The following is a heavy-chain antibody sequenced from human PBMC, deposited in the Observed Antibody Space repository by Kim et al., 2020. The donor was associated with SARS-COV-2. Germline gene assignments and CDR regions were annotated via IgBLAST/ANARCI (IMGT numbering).Heavy chain of an antibody. CDR1: GGSIGSFF. Sequence: SETLSLTCTVSGGSIGSFFWSWIRQPPGKGLEWIGYIYHSGSTYYNPSLKSRLTMSVDTSKNQFSLKLSSVTAADTAVYYCATAAAPGGVWFDPWGQGTLVTVSS. CDR3: ATAAAPGGVWFDP. V-gene: IGHV4-59*01. D-gene: IGHD6-13*01. CDR2: IYHSGST. J-gene: IGHJ5*02.